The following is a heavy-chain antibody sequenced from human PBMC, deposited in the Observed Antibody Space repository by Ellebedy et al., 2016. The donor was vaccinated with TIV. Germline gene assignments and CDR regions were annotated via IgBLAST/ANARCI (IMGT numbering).Heavy chain of an antibody. CDR1: GFTFRKYV. CDR2: ISASGTNT. CDR3: SKDLYN. V-gene: IGHV3-23*01. Sequence: GESLKISCAASGFTFRKYVMRWVRQAPGKGLEWVASISASGTNTNYADSVKGRCTLSRDNSNNTVFLHLSSLRAEDTAVYYCSKDLYNWGQGTLVTVSS. J-gene: IGHJ4*02. D-gene: IGHD2-2*02.